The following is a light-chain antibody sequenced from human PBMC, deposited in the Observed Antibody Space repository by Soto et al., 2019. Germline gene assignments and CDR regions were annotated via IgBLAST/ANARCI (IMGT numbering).Light chain of an antibody. CDR2: DAS. J-gene: IGKJ1*01. CDR1: QSISSW. V-gene: IGKV1-5*01. Sequence: IQMKRAACLWSASVGDIVTITCRASQSISSWLAWYQQKPGKAPKLLIYDASSLESGVPSRFSGSGSGTEFTLTISSLQPDDFATYYCQQYNPYPSTVGKVTKV. CDR3: QQYNPYPST.